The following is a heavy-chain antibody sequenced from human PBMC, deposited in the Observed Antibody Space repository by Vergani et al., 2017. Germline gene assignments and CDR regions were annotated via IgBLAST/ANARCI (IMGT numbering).Heavy chain of an antibody. CDR3: ARDGGTENYYYYGMDV. CDR2: INSDGSST. J-gene: IGHJ6*02. V-gene: IGHV3-74*01. Sequence: EVQLVESGGGLVQPGGSLRLSCAASGFTFSSYWMHWVRQAPGKGLVWVSRINSDGSSTSYADSVKGRFTISRDNAKNTLYLQRNSLRAEDTAVYYCARDGGTENYYYYGMDVWGQGTTVTVSS. D-gene: IGHD3-16*01. CDR1: GFTFSSYW.